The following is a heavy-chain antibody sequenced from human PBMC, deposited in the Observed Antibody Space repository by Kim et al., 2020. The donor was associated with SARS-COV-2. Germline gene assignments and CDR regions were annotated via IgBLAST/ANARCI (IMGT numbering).Heavy chain of an antibody. V-gene: IGHV3-23*03. CDR1: GFTFSSYA. D-gene: IGHD2-2*01. Sequence: GGSLRLSCAASGFTFSSYAMSWVRQAPGKGLEWVSVIYSGGSSTYYADSVKGRFTISRDNSKNTLYLQMNSLRAEDTAVYYCAKDQTQYCSSTSCYRDYYYYDGMYVGRQGTTDTVSS. CDR2: IYSGGSST. J-gene: IGHJ6*02. CDR3: AKDQTQYCSSTSCYRDYYYYDGMYV.